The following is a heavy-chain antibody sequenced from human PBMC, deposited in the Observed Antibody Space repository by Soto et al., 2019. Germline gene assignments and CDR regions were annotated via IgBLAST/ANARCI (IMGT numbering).Heavy chain of an antibody. CDR3: ARGRGYSHGVYFDY. Sequence: EVQLVESGGGLVQPGGSLRLSCEASGFTFSNYDMNWVRQAPGKGLEWVSYISGSGRTIYYADSVKGRFTISRDSAKKSLFLQMNSLRAEDTALYYCARGRGYSHGVYFDYWGQGTLVTVSS. CDR2: ISGSGRTI. J-gene: IGHJ4*02. D-gene: IGHD5-18*01. V-gene: IGHV3-48*03. CDR1: GFTFSNYD.